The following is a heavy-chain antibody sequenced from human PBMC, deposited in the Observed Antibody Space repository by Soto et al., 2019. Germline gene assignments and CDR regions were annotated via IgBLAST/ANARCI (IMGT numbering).Heavy chain of an antibody. V-gene: IGHV1-46*01. CDR3: AREAIVAAGNYYNGMDV. D-gene: IGHD6-13*01. J-gene: IGHJ6*02. CDR2: MNPTGDRI. Sequence: ASVKVSCKASGYTFIHYYIHWVRQAPGQGPEWLGVMNPTGDRIIYAQKFQGRVTMTRDTSTSTVYMELSSLRSEDTAVYYCAREAIVAAGNYYNGMDVWGQGTTVTVS. CDR1: GYTFIHYY.